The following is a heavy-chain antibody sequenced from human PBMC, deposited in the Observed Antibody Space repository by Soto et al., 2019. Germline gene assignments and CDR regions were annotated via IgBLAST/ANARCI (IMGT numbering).Heavy chain of an antibody. D-gene: IGHD6-19*01. CDR3: VRDGWYSIQAPY. J-gene: IGHJ4*02. CDR2: IWYDGSNK. Sequence: QVQLVESGGGVVQPGRSLRLSCAASGFTFSSHGMHWVRQAPGKGLEWVAVIWYDGSNKYYADSVKGRFTISGDDSKNMVYLQMNSLRAEDTAVYYCVRDGWYSIQAPYWGQGTLVTVSS. V-gene: IGHV3-33*01. CDR1: GFTFSSHG.